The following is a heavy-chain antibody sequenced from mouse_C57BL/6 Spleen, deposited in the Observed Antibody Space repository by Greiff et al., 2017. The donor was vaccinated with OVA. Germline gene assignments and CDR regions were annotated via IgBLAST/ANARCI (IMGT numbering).Heavy chain of an antibody. D-gene: IGHD2-4*01. V-gene: IGHV5-6*02. CDR3: VRQDYCENDDYAALAY. CDR2: ISSGGSYT. CDR1: GFTFSSYG. J-gene: IGHJ3*01. Sequence: DVMLVESGGDLVKPGGSLKLSCAASGFTFSSYGMSWVRQTPDKRLEWVATISSGGSYTYYPDSVKGRFTISRDNAKHTLFLQMSSLRSEYTALYVCVRQDYCENDDYAALAYWGQGTPVTVSA.